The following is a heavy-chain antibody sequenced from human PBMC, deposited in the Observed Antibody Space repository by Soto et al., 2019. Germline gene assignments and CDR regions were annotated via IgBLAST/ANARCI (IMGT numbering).Heavy chain of an antibody. CDR1: SAPVSSTTYT. Sequence: QLQLQESGPGLVKPSETLSLTCTVSSAPVSSTTYTWGWIRQPPGKGLEWVASVYYGGRSYYNPSLNSRVTISVDTSQNPFSLKMASGTAADPAVDYWARLYGYCIRGSLHCHHAMDVWGQGTTVTVPS. J-gene: IGHJ6*02. V-gene: IGHV4-39*01. CDR3: ARLYGYCIRGSLHCHHAMDV. CDR2: VYYGGRS. D-gene: IGHD2-15*01.